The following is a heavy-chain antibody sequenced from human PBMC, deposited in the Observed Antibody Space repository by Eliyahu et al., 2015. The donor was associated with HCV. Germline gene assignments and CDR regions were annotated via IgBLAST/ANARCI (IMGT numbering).Heavy chain of an antibody. Sequence: QVQLVXSGGGVVQPGRSLRLSCAASGFXFXIXGMHWVRQAPGKGLEWVAVIWYDGSNKYYADSVKGRFTISRDNSKNTLYLQMNSLRAEDTAVYYCARGSRLGNYYYYGMDVWGQGTTVTVSS. D-gene: IGHD7-27*01. J-gene: IGHJ6*02. V-gene: IGHV3-33*01. CDR2: IWYDGSNK. CDR3: ARGSRLGNYYYYGMDV. CDR1: GFXFXIXG.